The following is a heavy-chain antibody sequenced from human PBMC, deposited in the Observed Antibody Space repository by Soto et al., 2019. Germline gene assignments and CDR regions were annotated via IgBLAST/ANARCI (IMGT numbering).Heavy chain of an antibody. CDR2: IYTSGST. D-gene: IGHD3-10*01. CDR3: ARDLEGYGSGSYYNNINYYYYGMDV. J-gene: IGHJ6*02. Sequence: TSETLSLTCTVSGGSISSYYWSWIRQPAGKGLEWIGRIYTSGSTNYNPSLKSRVTMSVDTSKNQFSLKLSSVTAADTAVYYCARDLEGYGSGSYYNNINYYYYGMDVWGQGTTVTVSS. V-gene: IGHV4-4*07. CDR1: GGSISSYY.